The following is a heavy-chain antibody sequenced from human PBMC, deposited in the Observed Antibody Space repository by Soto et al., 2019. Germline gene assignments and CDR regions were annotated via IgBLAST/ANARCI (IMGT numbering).Heavy chain of an antibody. CDR2: INTDGRST. J-gene: IGHJ4*02. V-gene: IGHV3-74*01. Sequence: EVQLVESGGGLVQPGGSLRLSCAASGFTLSYYWMHWVRQAPGKGLVWVSRINTDGRSTTYADSVKGRFTISRDNAKNTVYLQMNSLRAEDTAVYYCAKTQSSGWYGVDYWGQGALVTVSS. CDR3: AKTQSSGWYGVDY. D-gene: IGHD6-13*01. CDR1: GFTLSYYW.